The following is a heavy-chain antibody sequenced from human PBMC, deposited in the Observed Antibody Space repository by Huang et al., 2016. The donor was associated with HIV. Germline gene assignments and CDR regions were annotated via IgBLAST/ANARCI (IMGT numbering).Heavy chain of an antibody. CDR3: VRHRPNYDFWSGYYPYFDD. CDR2: MYESGST. Sequence: QVQLQESGRGLVKPSETLSLTCTVSGGSISSSFYYGGWIRQSPGKGLEWIGSMYESGSTYYNPSLKSRVTISADTSNSQFSLKLTSVTAADSAVYYCVRHRPNYDFWSGYYPYFDDWGQGTLVTVSS. J-gene: IGHJ4*02. D-gene: IGHD3-3*01. CDR1: GGSISSSFYY. V-gene: IGHV4-39*01.